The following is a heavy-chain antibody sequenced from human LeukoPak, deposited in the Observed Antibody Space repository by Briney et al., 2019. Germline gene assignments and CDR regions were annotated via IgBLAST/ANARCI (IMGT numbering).Heavy chain of an antibody. CDR2: ISYSGST. J-gene: IGHJ4*02. D-gene: IGHD6-19*01. Sequence: PSETLSLTCTVSGGSISSGGSYWSWIRQHPGKGLEWIGYISYSGSTYYNPSLKSRVTISVDTSKNQFSLKLSSVTAADTAVYYCAREPYSSGWYSYYFDYWGQGTLVTVSS. CDR1: GGSISSGGSY. CDR3: AREPYSSGWYSYYFDY. V-gene: IGHV4-31*03.